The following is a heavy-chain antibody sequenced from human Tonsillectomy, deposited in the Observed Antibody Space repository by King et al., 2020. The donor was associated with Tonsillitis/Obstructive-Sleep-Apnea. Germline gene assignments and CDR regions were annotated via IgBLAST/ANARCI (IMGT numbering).Heavy chain of an antibody. D-gene: IGHD3-3*01. CDR3: ARELGLTSFGVVPSLDY. CDR2: ISNSGSYT. CDR1: GFTFSDYY. Sequence: VQLVESGGGLVKPGGSLRLSCAASGFTFSDYYMSWIRQAPGKGLEWVSYISNSGSYTNYADSVKGRFTISRDNAKNSLYLQMNSLRAEDTAVFYCARELGLTSFGVVPSLDYWGQGTLVTVSS. V-gene: IGHV3-11*05. J-gene: IGHJ4*02.